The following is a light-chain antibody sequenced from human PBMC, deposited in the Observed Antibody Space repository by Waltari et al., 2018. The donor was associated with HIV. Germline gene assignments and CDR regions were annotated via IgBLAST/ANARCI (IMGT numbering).Light chain of an antibody. J-gene: IGLJ2*01. CDR1: SGHSSYA. CDR2: LNSDGSH. Sequence: QLVLTQSPSASASLGASVKLTCTLRSGHSSYAIAWHQQQPEKGPRYVMKLNSDGSHRKGDGIPDRFSGSSSGAERYLTISSLQSEDEADYYCQTWDTGIQVFGGGTKLTVL. CDR3: QTWDTGIQV. V-gene: IGLV4-69*01.